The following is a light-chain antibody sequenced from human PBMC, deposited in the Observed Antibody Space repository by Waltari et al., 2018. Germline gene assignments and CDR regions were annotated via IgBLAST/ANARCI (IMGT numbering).Light chain of an antibody. J-gene: IGLJ1*01. CDR1: SSDVGGYNY. CDR3: SSYTSSSTLV. Sequence: QSALTQPASVSGSPGQSITISCTGTSSDVGGYNYVSWYQQNPGKAPKLMICDVSNRPSGVSNRFSGSKSGNTASLTISGLQAEDEADYYCSSYTSSSTLVFGTGTKVTVL. V-gene: IGLV2-14*03. CDR2: DVS.